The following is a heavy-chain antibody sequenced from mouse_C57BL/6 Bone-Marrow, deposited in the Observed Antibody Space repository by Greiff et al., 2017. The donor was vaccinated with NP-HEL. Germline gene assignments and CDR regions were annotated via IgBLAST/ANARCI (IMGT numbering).Heavy chain of an antibody. CDR2: IYPGDGDT. CDR1: GYAFSSYW. D-gene: IGHD1-1*01. CDR3: ARPYYYGSPWFAY. Sequence: QVQLQQSWAELVKPGASVKISCKASGYAFSSYWMNWVKQRPGKGLEWIGQIYPGDGDTNYNGKFKGKATLTADKSSSTAYMQLSSLTSEDSAVYFCARPYYYGSPWFAYWGQGTLVTVSA. J-gene: IGHJ3*01. V-gene: IGHV1-80*01.